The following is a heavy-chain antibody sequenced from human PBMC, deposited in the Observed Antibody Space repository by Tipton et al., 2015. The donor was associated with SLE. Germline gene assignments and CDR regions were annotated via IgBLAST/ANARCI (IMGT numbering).Heavy chain of an antibody. V-gene: IGHV3-23*01. CDR2: ISGGGVST. CDR3: AKFEKTTDFYLDS. CDR1: GFTFSSYA. Sequence: GSLRLSCATSGFTFSSYALSWVRRAPGKGLEWVSAISGGGVSTYYADFVKGRFSISIDKSKKTLFLQMNSLRVDDTATYYCAKFEKTTDFYLDSWGQGTLVSVSS. J-gene: IGHJ4*02. D-gene: IGHD1/OR15-1a*01.